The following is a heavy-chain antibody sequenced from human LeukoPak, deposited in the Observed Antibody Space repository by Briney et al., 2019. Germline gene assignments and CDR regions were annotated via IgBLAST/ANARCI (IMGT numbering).Heavy chain of an antibody. D-gene: IGHD3-10*01. Sequence: GGSLRLSCAAPGFTFSSYGMHWVRQAPGKGQEWVAVISYDGSNKYYADSVKGRFTISRDNSKNTLYLQMNSLRAEDTAVYYCAKTLLWFGESPFDPRGQGTLVTVSS. CDR3: AKTLLWFGESPFDP. CDR2: ISYDGSNK. J-gene: IGHJ5*02. CDR1: GFTFSSYG. V-gene: IGHV3-30*18.